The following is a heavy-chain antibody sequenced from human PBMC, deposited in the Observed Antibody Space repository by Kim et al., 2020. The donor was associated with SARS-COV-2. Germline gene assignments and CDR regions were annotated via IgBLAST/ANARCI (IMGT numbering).Heavy chain of an antibody. Sequence: GGSLRLSCVASGFTFNDYGMHWVRQAPGKGLEWVTVISDDGRSTFYADSVKGRFTISRDNSKNTLYLQMGSLRAEDTGVYYCARGRPGYSDHHFDSWGQGTLVAVSS. CDR2: ISDDGRST. CDR3: ARGRPGYSDHHFDS. V-gene: IGHV3-30*03. D-gene: IGHD4-17*01. J-gene: IGHJ4*02. CDR1: GFTFNDYG.